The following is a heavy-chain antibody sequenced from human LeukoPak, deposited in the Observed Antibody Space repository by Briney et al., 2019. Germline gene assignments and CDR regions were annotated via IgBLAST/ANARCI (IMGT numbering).Heavy chain of an antibody. D-gene: IGHD6-13*01. J-gene: IGHJ5*02. Sequence: ASVKVSCKASGYTFTSNYIHWVRQAPGQGLEWMGWINPNSGGTNYAQKFQGWVTMTRDTSISTAYMELSRLRSDDTAVYYCARTAAAGTFKNWFDPWGQGTLVTVSS. CDR2: INPNSGGT. CDR3: ARTAAAGTFKNWFDP. V-gene: IGHV1-2*04. CDR1: GYTFTSNY.